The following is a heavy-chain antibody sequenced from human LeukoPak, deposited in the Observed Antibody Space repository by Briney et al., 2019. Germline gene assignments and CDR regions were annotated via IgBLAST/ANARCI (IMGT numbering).Heavy chain of an antibody. Sequence: ASVKVSCKASGYTFTSYYMHWVRQAPGQGLEWMGIINPSGGSTSYAQKFQGRVTMTRDTSTSTVYMELSSLRSEDTAAYYCARVGISLTGPHAFDIWGQGTMVTVSS. CDR2: INPSGGST. V-gene: IGHV1-46*01. CDR3: ARVGISLTGPHAFDI. J-gene: IGHJ3*02. D-gene: IGHD3-9*01. CDR1: GYTFTSYY.